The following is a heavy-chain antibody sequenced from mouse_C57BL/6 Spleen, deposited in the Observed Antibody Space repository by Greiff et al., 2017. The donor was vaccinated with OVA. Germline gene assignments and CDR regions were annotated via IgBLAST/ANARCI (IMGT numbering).Heavy chain of an antibody. Sequence: QVQLKQPGAELVMPGASVKLSCKASGYTFTSYWMHWVKQRPGQGLEWIGEIDPSDSYTNYNQKFKGKSTLTVDKSSSTAYMQLSSLTSEDSAVYYCARRELGVDYWGQGTTLTVSS. V-gene: IGHV1-69*01. CDR2: IDPSDSYT. D-gene: IGHD4-1*01. CDR3: ARRELGVDY. CDR1: GYTFTSYW. J-gene: IGHJ2*01.